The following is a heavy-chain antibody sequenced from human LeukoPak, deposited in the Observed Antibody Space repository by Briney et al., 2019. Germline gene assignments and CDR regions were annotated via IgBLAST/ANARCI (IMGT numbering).Heavy chain of an antibody. CDR1: GFTVSSNY. CDR2: IYSGGNT. CDR3: ARVAFGGVIAGAFDI. Sequence: GGSLRLSCAASGFTVSSNYMNWVRQAPGKELEWVSVIYSGGNTYYADSVKGRFTFSRDNSKNTLYLQMNSLRVEDTAVYYCARVAFGGVIAGAFDIWGQGTMVTVSS. D-gene: IGHD3-16*02. V-gene: IGHV3-66*02. J-gene: IGHJ3*02.